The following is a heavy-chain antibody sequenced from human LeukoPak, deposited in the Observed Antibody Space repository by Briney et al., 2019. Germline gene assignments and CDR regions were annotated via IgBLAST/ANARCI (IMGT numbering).Heavy chain of an antibody. CDR3: AKDGAVAGFDY. J-gene: IGHJ4*02. CDR1: GFTFSSYE. Sequence: PGGSLRLSCAASGFTFSSYEMNWVRQAPGKGLEWVSYISSSGSTIYYADSVKGRFTISRDNSKNTLYLQMNSLRAEDTAVYYCAKDGAVAGFDYRGQGTLVTVSS. CDR2: ISSSGSTI. V-gene: IGHV3-48*03. D-gene: IGHD6-19*01.